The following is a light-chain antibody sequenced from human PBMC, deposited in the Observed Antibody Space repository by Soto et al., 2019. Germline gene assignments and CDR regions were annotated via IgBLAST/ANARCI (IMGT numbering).Light chain of an antibody. CDR3: QQLNSYLT. V-gene: IGKV1-17*01. J-gene: IGKJ5*01. CDR2: AAS. Sequence: DIQMTQSPSSLAASVGDRVTITCRASQSISSDLNRYQQKPGKAPKLLIYAASSLQSGVPSRFSGSGSGTEFTLTISSLQPEDFATYYCQQLNSYLTFGQGTRLENK. CDR1: QSISSD.